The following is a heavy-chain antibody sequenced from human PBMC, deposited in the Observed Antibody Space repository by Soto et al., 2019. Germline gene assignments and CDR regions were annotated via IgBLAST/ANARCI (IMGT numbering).Heavy chain of an antibody. CDR2: ISDSGIT. CDR3: ARDVAHGYTENV. V-gene: IGHV4-30-4*01. Sequence: PSETLSLTCTVSGGSVGSGEYYYSWIRQPPGKGLEWIGYISDSGITNYTPSLKGRVTMSLDRSNNQVSLKLSSVTAADTAVYFCARDVAHGYTENVWGQGTMVTVSS. CDR1: GGSVGSGEYY. D-gene: IGHD5-18*01. J-gene: IGHJ3*01.